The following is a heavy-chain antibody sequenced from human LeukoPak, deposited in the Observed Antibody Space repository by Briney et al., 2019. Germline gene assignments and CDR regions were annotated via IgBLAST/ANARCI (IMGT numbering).Heavy chain of an antibody. CDR3: ATAGQGRYNWFDP. Sequence: SETLSLTCAVSGGSISSSNWWSWVRQPPGKGLEWIGEIYHSGSTNYNPSLKSRVTISVDKPKNQFSLKLSSVTAADTAVYYCATAGQGRYNWFDPWGQGTLVTVSS. D-gene: IGHD3-10*01. J-gene: IGHJ5*02. CDR2: IYHSGST. CDR1: GGSISSSNW. V-gene: IGHV4-4*02.